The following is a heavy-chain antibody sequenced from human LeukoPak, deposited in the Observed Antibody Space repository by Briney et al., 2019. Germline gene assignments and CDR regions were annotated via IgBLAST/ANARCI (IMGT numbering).Heavy chain of an antibody. CDR3: ARGGVGATDLDY. Sequence: GGSLRLSCAASGFRFNTYWMNWVRQAPGKGLEWVSSISGSSRYIYYADSVKGRFTISRDNAKNSLYLQMNSLRAEDTAVYYCARGGVGATDLDYWGQGTLVTVSS. CDR1: GFRFNTYW. V-gene: IGHV3-21*01. D-gene: IGHD1-26*01. J-gene: IGHJ4*02. CDR2: ISGSSRYI.